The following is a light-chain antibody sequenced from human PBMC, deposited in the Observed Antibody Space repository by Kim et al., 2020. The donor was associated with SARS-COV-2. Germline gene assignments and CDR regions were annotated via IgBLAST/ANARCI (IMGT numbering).Light chain of an antibody. J-gene: IGKJ4*01. V-gene: IGKV3-15*01. CDR2: DAS. CDR1: QSVSSN. CDR3: QQQKNCHRRTT. Sequence: EIVMTQSPATLSVSPGERATLSCRASQSVSSNLAWYQQKPGQAPRLLIYDASTRATGIPARFSGSGSGTEFTLTISSLQSEDFAVYYCQQQKNCHRRTTFGGGTKVDIK.